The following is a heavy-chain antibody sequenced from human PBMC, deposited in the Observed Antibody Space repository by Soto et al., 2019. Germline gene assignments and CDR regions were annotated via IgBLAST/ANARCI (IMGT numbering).Heavy chain of an antibody. J-gene: IGHJ4*02. CDR2: IFYSGIP. CDR1: GGSISSSSYF. Sequence: SETLSLTCTVSGGSISSSSYFWGWIRQPPGKGLEWIGSIFYSGIPYKNPSLKGRVTIFVDTSKNQFSPKLSSVTAADTAVYYCARHATIFGVVSHFDFWGQGTLVTVSS. CDR3: ARHATIFGVVSHFDF. D-gene: IGHD3-3*01. V-gene: IGHV4-39*01.